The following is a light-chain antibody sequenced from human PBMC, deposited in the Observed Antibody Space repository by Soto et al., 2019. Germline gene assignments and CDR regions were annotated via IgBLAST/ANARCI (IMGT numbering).Light chain of an antibody. CDR2: WAS. CDR1: QSVFYSSNNKNY. CDR3: QQYYITPIT. Sequence: DIVMTQSPDSLAVSLGERATINCKSSQSVFYSSNNKNYLTWYQQKPGQPPKLLIYWASTRESGVPDRFSGSGSGTDFTLTISSLQAEDLAVYYCQQYYITPITFGQGTRLEIK. V-gene: IGKV4-1*01. J-gene: IGKJ5*01.